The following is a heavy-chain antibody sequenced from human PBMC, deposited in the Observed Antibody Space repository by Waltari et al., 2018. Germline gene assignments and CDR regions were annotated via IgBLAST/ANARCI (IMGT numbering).Heavy chain of an antibody. CDR1: GFTFSSYG. CDR3: ARDRKA. V-gene: IGHV3-NL1*01. CDR2: IYSGGST. J-gene: IGHJ5*02. Sequence: QVQLVESGGGVVQPGRSLRLSCAASGFTFSSYGMHWVRQAPGKGLEWVSVIYSGGSTYYADSVKGRFTISRDNSKNTLYLQMNSLRAEDTAVYYCARDRKAWGQGTLVTVSS.